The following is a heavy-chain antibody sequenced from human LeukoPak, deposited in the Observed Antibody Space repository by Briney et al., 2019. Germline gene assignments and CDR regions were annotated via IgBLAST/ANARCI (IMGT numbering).Heavy chain of an antibody. J-gene: IGHJ4*02. CDR2: TYYRSKWYN. CDR3: ARVWIDSGIYYDDRGAFDY. V-gene: IGHV6-1*01. Sequence: SQTLSLTCAISGDSVSSNSAAWNWIRQSPSRGLEWLGRTYYRSKWYNDYAVSVKSRITINPDTSKNQFSLQLNSVTPEDTAVYYCARVWIDSGIYYDDRGAFDYWGQGTLVTVSS. CDR1: GDSVSSNSAA. D-gene: IGHD1-26*01.